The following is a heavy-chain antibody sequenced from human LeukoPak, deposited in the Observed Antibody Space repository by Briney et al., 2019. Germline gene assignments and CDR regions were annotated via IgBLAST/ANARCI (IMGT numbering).Heavy chain of an antibody. CDR1: GGSISSSSYY. CDR2: IYYSGST. V-gene: IGHV4-39*07. J-gene: IGHJ4*02. Sequence: SETLSLTCTVSGGSISSSSYYWGWIRQPPGKGLEWIGSIYYSGSTNYNPSLKSRVTISVDTSKNQFSLKLSSVTAADTAVYYCARATIRYYYDSSGYYGLDYWGQGTLVTVSS. D-gene: IGHD3-22*01. CDR3: ARATIRYYYDSSGYYGLDY.